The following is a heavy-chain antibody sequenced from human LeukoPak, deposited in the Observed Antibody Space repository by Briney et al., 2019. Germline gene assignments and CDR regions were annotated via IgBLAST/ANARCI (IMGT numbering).Heavy chain of an antibody. Sequence: PSETLSLTCAVYGGSFSGYYWSWLRQPPGKGLEWIGEINHSGSTNYNPSLKSRVTISVDTSKNQFSLKLSSVTAADTAVYYCARDRRYPIVVVVAATPLGWYFDLWGRGTLVTVSS. CDR3: ARDRRYPIVVVVAATPLGWYFDL. D-gene: IGHD2-15*01. J-gene: IGHJ2*01. V-gene: IGHV4-34*01. CDR2: INHSGST. CDR1: GGSFSGYY.